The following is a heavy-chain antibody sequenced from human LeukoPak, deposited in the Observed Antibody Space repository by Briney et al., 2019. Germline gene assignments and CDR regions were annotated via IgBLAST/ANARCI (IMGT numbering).Heavy chain of an antibody. D-gene: IGHD3-10*01. CDR2: INPSGGST. Sequence: ASVKVSCKASGYTFTSYYMHWVRQAPGQGLEWMGIINPSGGSTSYAQKFQGRVTMTRDTSTSTAYMELSSLRSEDTAVYYCARDRYGSGSLNWFDPWGQGTLVTVSS. V-gene: IGHV1-46*01. CDR1: GYTFTSYY. J-gene: IGHJ5*02. CDR3: ARDRYGSGSLNWFDP.